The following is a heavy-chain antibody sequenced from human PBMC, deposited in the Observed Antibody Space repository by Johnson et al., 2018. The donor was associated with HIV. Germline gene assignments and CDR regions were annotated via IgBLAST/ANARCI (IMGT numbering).Heavy chain of an antibody. CDR3: TKDHDYGDAFDL. CDR1: GFTFSSYA. CDR2: IRYDGSNK. V-gene: IGHV3-30*02. J-gene: IGHJ3*01. Sequence: QMQLVESGGGVVQPGRSLRLSCAASGFTFSSYAMHWVRQAPGKGLEWVAFIRYDGSNKYYADSVKGRFTISRDNSKNTLFLQMSSLRTEDTAVYYCTKDHDYGDAFDLGAKGRWSPCLQ. D-gene: IGHD4-17*01.